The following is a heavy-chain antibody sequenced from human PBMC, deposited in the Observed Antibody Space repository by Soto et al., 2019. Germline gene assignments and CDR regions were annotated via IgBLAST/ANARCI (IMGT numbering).Heavy chain of an antibody. V-gene: IGHV1-69*13. CDR1: GGTFSSYA. J-gene: IGHJ6*02. Sequence: SVKVSCKASGGTFSSYAISWVRQAPGQGLEWMGGIIPIFGTANYAQKFQGRVTITADESTSTAYMELSSLRSEDTAVYYCAKQYQLLPEDDYYYYYYGMDVWGHGTTVTVSS. D-gene: IGHD2-2*01. CDR2: IIPIFGTA. CDR3: AKQYQLLPEDDYYYYYYGMDV.